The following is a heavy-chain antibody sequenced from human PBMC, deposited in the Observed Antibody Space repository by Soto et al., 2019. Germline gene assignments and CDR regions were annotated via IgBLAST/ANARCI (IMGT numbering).Heavy chain of an antibody. CDR2: ISYDGSNK. CDR1: GFTFSSYA. Sequence: PGGSLRLSCAAYGFTFSSYAMHWVRQAPGKGLEWVAVISYDGSNKYYADSVKGRFTISRDNSKNTLYLQMNSLRAEDTAVYYCARDQRVAGPRPKYYYYGMDVWGQGTTVTVSS. D-gene: IGHD6-19*01. J-gene: IGHJ6*02. CDR3: ARDQRVAGPRPKYYYYGMDV. V-gene: IGHV3-30-3*01.